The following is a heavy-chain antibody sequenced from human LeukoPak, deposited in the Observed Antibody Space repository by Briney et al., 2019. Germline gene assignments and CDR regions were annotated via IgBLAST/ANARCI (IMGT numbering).Heavy chain of an antibody. D-gene: IGHD3-9*01. V-gene: IGHV3-30*02. Sequence: GGSLRLSCAASGFTFSSYGMHWVRQAPGKGLEWVAFIRYDGSNKYYADSVKGRFTISRDNSKNTLYLQMNSLRAGDTAVYYCAKGAYDILTLYYYYYMDVWGKGTTVTISS. CDR3: AKGAYDILTLYYYYYMDV. CDR2: IRYDGSNK. J-gene: IGHJ6*03. CDR1: GFTFSSYG.